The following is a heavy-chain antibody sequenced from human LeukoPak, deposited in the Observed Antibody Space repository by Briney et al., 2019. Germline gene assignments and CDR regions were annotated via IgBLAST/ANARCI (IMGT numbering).Heavy chain of an antibody. CDR1: GGSFSGYY. V-gene: IGHV4-34*01. D-gene: IGHD4-17*01. Sequence: SETLSLTCAVYGGSFSGYYWSWIRQPPGKGLEWIGEINHSGSTNYNPSLKSRVTISVGTSKNQFSLKLSSVTAADTAVYYCARDGDYGDGNYWGQGTLVTVSS. J-gene: IGHJ4*02. CDR3: ARDGDYGDGNY. CDR2: INHSGST.